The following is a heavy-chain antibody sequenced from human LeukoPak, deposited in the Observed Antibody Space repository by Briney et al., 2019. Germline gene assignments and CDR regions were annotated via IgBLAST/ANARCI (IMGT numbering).Heavy chain of an antibody. V-gene: IGHV1-2*02. CDR3: ARRPHSSGWSSSITLFEH. CDR1: GYTFTDYY. Sequence: ASVEVSCKASGYTFTDYYIHCVRQAPGQGLEWMGWINPNSGDTNYAQKFQGRVTMTSDTSISTAYMELSSLRSDDTAIYYCARRPHSSGWSSSITLFEHWGQGTLVTVSS. J-gene: IGHJ4*02. CDR2: INPNSGDT. D-gene: IGHD6-19*01.